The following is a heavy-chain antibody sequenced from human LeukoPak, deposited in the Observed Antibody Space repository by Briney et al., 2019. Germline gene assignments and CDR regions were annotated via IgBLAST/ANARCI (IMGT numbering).Heavy chain of an antibody. CDR3: AREEPYSSGWYSQSYFDY. J-gene: IGHJ4*02. D-gene: IGHD6-19*01. CDR2: IYTSGST. CDR1: GGSISSSSYY. Sequence: PSETLSLTCTVSGGSISSSSYYWSWIRQPAGKGLEWIGRIYTSGSTNYNPSLKSRVTMSVDTSKNQFSLKLSSVTAADTAVYYCAREEPYSSGWYSQSYFDYWGQGTLVTVSS. V-gene: IGHV4-61*02.